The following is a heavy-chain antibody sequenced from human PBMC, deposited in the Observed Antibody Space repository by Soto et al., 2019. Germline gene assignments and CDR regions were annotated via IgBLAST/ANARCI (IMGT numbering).Heavy chain of an antibody. CDR2: IWYDGSNK. J-gene: IGHJ6*02. CDR3: ARDVTYYYGSGTPGLYGMDV. CDR1: GFTFSSYG. Sequence: SLRLSCAASGFTFSSYGMHWVRQAPGKGLEWVAVIWYDGSNKYYADSVKGRFTISRDNSKNTLYLQMNSLRAEDTAVYYCARDVTYYYGSGTPGLYGMDVWGQGTTVTVSS. V-gene: IGHV3-33*01. D-gene: IGHD3-10*01.